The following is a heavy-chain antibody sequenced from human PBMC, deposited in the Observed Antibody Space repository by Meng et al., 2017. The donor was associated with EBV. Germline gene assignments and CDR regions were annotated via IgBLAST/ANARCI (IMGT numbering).Heavy chain of an antibody. CDR1: GFSLSTRGVG. Sequence: QINLKESGPTLGNPTQTLTLTCTFSGFSLSTRGVGVGWIRQPPGKALEWLALIYWDDDKRYSPSLKSRLTITKDTSKNQVVLTMTNMDPVDAATYYCAHIIAARPFDYWGQGTLVTVSS. J-gene: IGHJ4*02. D-gene: IGHD6-6*01. CDR2: IYWDDDK. CDR3: AHIIAARPFDY. V-gene: IGHV2-5*02.